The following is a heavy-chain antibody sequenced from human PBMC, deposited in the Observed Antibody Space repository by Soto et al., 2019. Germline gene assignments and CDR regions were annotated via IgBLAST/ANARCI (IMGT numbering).Heavy chain of an antibody. J-gene: IGHJ6*02. D-gene: IGHD2-2*01. V-gene: IGHV3-30-3*01. CDR1: GFTFSSYA. Sequence: QVQLVESGGGVVQPGRSLRLSCAASGFTFSSYAMHWVRQAPGKGLEWVAVISYDGSNKYYADSVKGRFTISRDNSKNTLYLQMNGLRAEDTAVYYCARDPEVPVYGMDVWGQGTTVTVSS. CDR3: ARDPEVPVYGMDV. CDR2: ISYDGSNK.